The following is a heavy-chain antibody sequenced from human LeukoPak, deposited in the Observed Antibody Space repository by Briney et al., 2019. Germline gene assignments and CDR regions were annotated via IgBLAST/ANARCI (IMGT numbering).Heavy chain of an antibody. CDR1: GFTFDDYG. CDR2: INWNGGST. J-gene: IGHJ4*02. CDR3: ARGGSYSNYGTLEY. V-gene: IGHV3-20*04. D-gene: IGHD4-11*01. Sequence: GGSLRLSCAASGFTFDDYGMSWVRQAPGKGLEWVSGINWNGGSTGYADSVKGRFTISRDNAKNSLYLQMNSLRAEDTALYYCARGGSYSNYGTLEYWGQGTLVTVSS.